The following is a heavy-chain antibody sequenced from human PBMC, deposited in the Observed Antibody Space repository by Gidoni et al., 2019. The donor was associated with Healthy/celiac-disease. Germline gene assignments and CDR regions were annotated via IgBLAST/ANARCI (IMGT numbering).Heavy chain of an antibody. V-gene: IGHV3-23*01. J-gene: IGHJ4*02. Sequence: EVQLLESGGGLVQPGGSLRLSCAASGFTFTSYAIRWVRQAPGKGLEWVSAMSGSGGSTYYADSVKGRFTISRDNSKNTLYLQMNSLRAEDTAVYYCAKGLYYYDSSGYSLFDYWGQGTLVTVSS. CDR1: GFTFTSYA. D-gene: IGHD3-22*01. CDR2: MSGSGGST. CDR3: AKGLYYYDSSGYSLFDY.